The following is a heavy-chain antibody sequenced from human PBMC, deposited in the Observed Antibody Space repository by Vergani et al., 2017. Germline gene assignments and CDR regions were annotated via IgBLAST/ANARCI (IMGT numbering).Heavy chain of an antibody. CDR2: IKSKTDGGTT. CDR1: GFTFSNAW. Sequence: EVQLLESGGGLVQPGGSLRLSCAASGFTFSNAWLSWVRQAPGKGLEWVGRIKSKTDGGTTDYAAPVKGRFTISRDDSKNTLYLQMNSLKTEDTAVYYCTTLPHDYGDPYYFDYWGQGTLVTVSS. D-gene: IGHD4-17*01. V-gene: IGHV3-15*01. J-gene: IGHJ4*02. CDR3: TTLPHDYGDPYYFDY.